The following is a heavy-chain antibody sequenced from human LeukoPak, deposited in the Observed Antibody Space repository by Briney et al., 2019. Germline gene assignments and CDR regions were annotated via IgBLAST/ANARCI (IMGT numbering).Heavy chain of an antibody. CDR1: GGSFSGYY. V-gene: IGHV4-34*01. D-gene: IGHD3-22*01. CDR2: INHSGST. J-gene: IGHJ4*02. CDR3: ARGMYYYDGSGDY. Sequence: PSETLSLTCAVYGGSFSGYYWSWIRQPPGRGLEWIGEINHSGSTNYNPSLKSRVTMSINTSKNQFSLNLTSVTAADTAVYFCARGMYYYDGSGDYWGQGTLVTVSS.